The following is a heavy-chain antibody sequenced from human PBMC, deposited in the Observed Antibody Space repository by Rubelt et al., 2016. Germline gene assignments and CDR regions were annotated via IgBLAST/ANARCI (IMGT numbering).Heavy chain of an antibody. D-gene: IGHD2-15*01. CDR2: FYYDDGK. V-gene: IGHV2-5*02. J-gene: IGHJ4*02. CDR1: GFSLSTNGMG. CDR3: AHSPRRVSCRGGNCYYFDY. Sequence: QITLKESGPTLVKPTQTLTLTCTCSGFSLSTNGMGVGWIRQPPGKALEWLGIFYYDDGKRYSPSLKSRLTITKDTSKNQVVLTMTSMDPVETATYYCAHSPRRVSCRGGNCYYFDYWCQGTLVTVSS.